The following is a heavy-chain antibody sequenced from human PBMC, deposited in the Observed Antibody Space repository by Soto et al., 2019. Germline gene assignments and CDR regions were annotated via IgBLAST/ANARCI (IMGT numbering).Heavy chain of an antibody. Sequence: PSETLSLTCTVSGGSVSSGSYYWSWIRQPPGKGLEWIGYIYHSGSTNYNPSLKSRVTISVDTSKNQFSLKVSSVTAADTAVYYCARGRLQLNYYYNGMDGWAQGTTVTVSS. J-gene: IGHJ6*02. V-gene: IGHV4-61*01. CDR2: IYHSGST. CDR1: GGSVSSGSYY. CDR3: ARGRLQLNYYYNGMDG. D-gene: IGHD1-1*01.